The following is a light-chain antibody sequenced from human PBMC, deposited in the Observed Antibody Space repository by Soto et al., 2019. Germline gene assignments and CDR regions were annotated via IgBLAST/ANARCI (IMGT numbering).Light chain of an antibody. V-gene: IGLV1-51*02. Sequence: QSALTQPPSVSAAPGQKVTISCSGSSSNIENNYVSWYQQLPGTAPKLLIYENNRRPLGIPDRFTGSKSDTSATLGITGLQTVDEADYYCRAWDSSLSGFVFGTGTKLTVL. CDR3: RAWDSSLSGFV. CDR1: SSNIENNY. J-gene: IGLJ1*01. CDR2: ENN.